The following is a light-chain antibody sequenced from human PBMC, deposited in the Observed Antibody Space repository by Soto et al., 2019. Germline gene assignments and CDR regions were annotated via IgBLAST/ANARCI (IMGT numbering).Light chain of an antibody. J-gene: IGKJ3*01. V-gene: IGKV3-20*01. CDR2: GAS. CDR1: QSVSSSY. Sequence: EIGLTQSPGTLSLSPGERATLSCRASQSVSSSYLAWYQQKPGQAPRLLIYGASSRATGIADRFSGSGSGTDFTLTISRLEPEDFAVYYCQQYGSSPFTFGPGTKVDIK. CDR3: QQYGSSPFT.